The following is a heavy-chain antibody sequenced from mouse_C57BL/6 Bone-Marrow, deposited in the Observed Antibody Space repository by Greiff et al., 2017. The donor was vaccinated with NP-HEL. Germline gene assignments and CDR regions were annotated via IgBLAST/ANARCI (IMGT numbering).Heavy chain of an antibody. Sequence: EVQLQQSGGGLVQPKGSLKLSCAASGFSFHTYAMNWVRQAPGKGLEWVARIRSKSNNYATYYADSVKDRFTISRDDSESMLYLQMNNLKTEDTAMYYCVRHEGLRHWYFDVWGTGTTVTVSS. V-gene: IGHV10-1*01. CDR2: IRSKSNNYAT. CDR3: VRHEGLRHWYFDV. D-gene: IGHD2-4*01. J-gene: IGHJ1*03. CDR1: GFSFHTYA.